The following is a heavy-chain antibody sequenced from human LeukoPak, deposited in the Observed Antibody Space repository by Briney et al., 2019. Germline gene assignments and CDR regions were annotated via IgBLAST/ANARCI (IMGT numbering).Heavy chain of an antibody. CDR2: INHSGST. Sequence: PSETLSLTCAVYGGSFSGYYWSWIRQPPGKGLEWIGEINHSGSTNYNPSLKSRVTISVDTSKNQLSLKLSSVTAADTAVYYCARAVQLERPPPLIGYYCMDVWGKGTTVTVSS. D-gene: IGHD1-1*01. CDR3: ARAVQLERPPPLIGYYCMDV. CDR1: GGSFSGYY. V-gene: IGHV4-34*01. J-gene: IGHJ6*03.